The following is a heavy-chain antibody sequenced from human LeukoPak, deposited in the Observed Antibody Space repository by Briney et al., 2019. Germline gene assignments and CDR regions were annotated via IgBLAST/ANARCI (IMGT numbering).Heavy chain of an antibody. J-gene: IGHJ6*02. CDR1: GGSISSSSYY. D-gene: IGHD4-17*01. CDR2: IYYSGST. CDR3: ASFTYGDYRLISYYYGMDV. Sequence: SETLSLTCTVSGGSISSSSYYWGWIRQPPGKGLEWIGSIYYSGSTYYNLSLKSRVTISVDTSKNQFSLKLSSVTAADTAVYYCASFTYGDYRLISYYYGMDVWGQGTTVTVSS. V-gene: IGHV4-39*01.